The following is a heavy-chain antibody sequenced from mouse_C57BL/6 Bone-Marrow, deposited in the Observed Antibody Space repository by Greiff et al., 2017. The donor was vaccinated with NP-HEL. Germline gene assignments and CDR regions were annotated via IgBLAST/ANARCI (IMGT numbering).Heavy chain of an antibody. J-gene: IGHJ1*03. CDR3: ARGDTKVHWYFDD. D-gene: IGHD1-1*01. Sequence: QVQLQQPGAELVKPGASVKLSCKASGYTFTSYWMHWVKQRPGQGLEWIGMIHPNSGSTKYNEKFKSKATLTVDKSSSTAYMQLSSLTSEDSAVYYCARGDTKVHWYFDDWGKGTTVTVAS. V-gene: IGHV1-64*01. CDR2: IHPNSGST. CDR1: GYTFTSYW.